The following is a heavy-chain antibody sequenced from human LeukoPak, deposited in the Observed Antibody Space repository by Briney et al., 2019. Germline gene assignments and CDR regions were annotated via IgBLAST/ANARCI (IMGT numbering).Heavy chain of an antibody. CDR2: ISGSGGST. CDR1: GFTFSSYA. J-gene: IGHJ4*02. Sequence: GRSLRLSCAASGFTFSSYAMSWVRQAPGKGLEWVSAISGSGGSTYYADSVKGRFTISRDNSKNTLYLQMNSLRAEDTAVYYCAKDQRPLFWSGYQGGSDYWGQGTLVTVSS. V-gene: IGHV3-23*01. D-gene: IGHD3-3*01. CDR3: AKDQRPLFWSGYQGGSDY.